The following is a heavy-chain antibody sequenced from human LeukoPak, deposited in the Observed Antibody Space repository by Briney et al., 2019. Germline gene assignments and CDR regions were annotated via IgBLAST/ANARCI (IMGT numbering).Heavy chain of an antibody. V-gene: IGHV3-23*01. D-gene: IGHD3-22*01. Sequence: GGSLRLSCAASGFTFSSYAMSWVRQAPGKGLERVSAISGSGGSTYYADSVKGRFTISRDNSKNTLYLQMNSLRAEDTAVYYCAKETGYYDSSGYYSRFDYWGQGTLVTVSS. CDR1: GFTFSSYA. CDR2: ISGSGGST. CDR3: AKETGYYDSSGYYSRFDY. J-gene: IGHJ4*02.